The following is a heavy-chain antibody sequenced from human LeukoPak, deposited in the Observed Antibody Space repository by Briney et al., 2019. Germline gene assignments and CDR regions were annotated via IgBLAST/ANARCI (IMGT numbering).Heavy chain of an antibody. CDR1: GFVFRTYD. CDR3: ATDLLRGY. Sequence: SGGSLRLSCAASGFVFRTYDMNWARQAPGKGLEWVSYISSSSGTIYYADSVKGRFTISRDNAKNSLYLQMNSLRDDDTAVYYCATDLLRGYWGQGTLVTVSS. J-gene: IGHJ4*02. V-gene: IGHV3-48*02. CDR2: ISSSSGTI. D-gene: IGHD3-10*01.